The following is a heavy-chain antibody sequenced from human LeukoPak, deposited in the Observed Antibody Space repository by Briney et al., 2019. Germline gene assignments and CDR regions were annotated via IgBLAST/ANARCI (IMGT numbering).Heavy chain of an antibody. Sequence: GGSLRLSCAASGFTFSSYAMSWVRQAPGKGLEWVSGISSSGGGSYYADSVKGRFTISRDNSKNTLYLQMNSLRAEDTAVYYCANRPGNHDILTQYYFDFWGQGTLVTVSS. D-gene: IGHD3-9*01. CDR3: ANRPGNHDILTQYYFDF. J-gene: IGHJ4*02. CDR1: GFTFSSYA. CDR2: ISSSGGGS. V-gene: IGHV3-23*01.